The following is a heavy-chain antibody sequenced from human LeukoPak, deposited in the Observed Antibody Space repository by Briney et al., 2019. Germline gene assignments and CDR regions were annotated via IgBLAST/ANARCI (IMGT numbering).Heavy chain of an antibody. Sequence: ASAKVSCKASGYTFTGYYMHWVRQAPGQGLEWMGWINPNSGGTNYAQKFQGRVTMTRDTSISTAYMELSRLRSDDTAVYYCAIEGATRSPYFDYWGQGTLVTVSS. CDR1: GYTFTGYY. CDR3: AIEGATRSPYFDY. D-gene: IGHD1-26*01. J-gene: IGHJ4*02. CDR2: INPNSGGT. V-gene: IGHV1-2*02.